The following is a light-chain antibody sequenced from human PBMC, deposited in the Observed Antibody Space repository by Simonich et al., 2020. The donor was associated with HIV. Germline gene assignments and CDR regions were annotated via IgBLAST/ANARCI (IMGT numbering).Light chain of an antibody. CDR3: QQSPGT. CDR1: QSVSSSY. CDR2: GAS. J-gene: IGKJ3*01. Sequence: EIVLTQSPGTLSLSPGERATLSCRASQSVSSSYLAWYQQKPGQAPRLLIYGASSRATGIPDRFSGSGSGTDFTLTISRLEPEDFAVYYCQQSPGTFGPGTKVDIK. V-gene: IGKV3-20*01.